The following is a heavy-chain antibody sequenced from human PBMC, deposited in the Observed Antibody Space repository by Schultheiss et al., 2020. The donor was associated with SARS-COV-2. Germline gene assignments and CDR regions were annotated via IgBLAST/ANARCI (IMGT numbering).Heavy chain of an antibody. CDR2: IYSGDNT. CDR3: ASSLTPVRNAFDI. Sequence: GGSLRLSCAASGFTFSSYDMHWVRQAPGKGLEWVSVIYSGDNTYYADSVKGRFTISRDNSKNTLYLQMNSLRAEDTAVYYCASSLTPVRNAFDIWGQGTMVTVSS. V-gene: IGHV3-66*02. J-gene: IGHJ3*02. D-gene: IGHD2-8*01. CDR1: GFTFSSYD.